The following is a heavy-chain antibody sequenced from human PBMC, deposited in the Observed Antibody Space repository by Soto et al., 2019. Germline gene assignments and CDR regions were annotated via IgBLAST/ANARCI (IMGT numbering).Heavy chain of an antibody. V-gene: IGHV4-39*01. CDR1: GDSISSSSYY. D-gene: IGHD1-26*01. Sequence: SETLSLTCTVSGDSISSSSYYWASIRQPPGKGLEWIGNIFYSGITYYNPSLRSRVTMSVDTSKNQFSLKLRSVIAADTAMYYCARRKYSGTFWSLDYWGQGTLVTVSS. J-gene: IGHJ4*02. CDR3: ARRKYSGTFWSLDY. CDR2: IFYSGIT.